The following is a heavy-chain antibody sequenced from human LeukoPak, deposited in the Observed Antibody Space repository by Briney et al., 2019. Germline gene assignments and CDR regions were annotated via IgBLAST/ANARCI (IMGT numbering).Heavy chain of an antibody. J-gene: IGHJ3*01. V-gene: IGHV3-23*01. D-gene: IGHD1-26*01. CDR3: AKDHIGTYADAFDF. CDR1: GFTFNRHA. Sequence: PGGSLRLSCAASGFTFNRHATSWVRQAPGKGLEWVSGITTSGGPTYYADSLKGRFTISRDDSKNTLYLQMNSLRAEDTAVYFCAKDHIGTYADAFDFWGQGTMVTVSS. CDR2: ITTSGGPT.